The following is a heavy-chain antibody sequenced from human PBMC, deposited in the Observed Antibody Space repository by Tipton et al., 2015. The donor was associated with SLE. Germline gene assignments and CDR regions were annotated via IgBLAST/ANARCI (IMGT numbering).Heavy chain of an antibody. Sequence: TLSLTCTVSGGSISGGTYYWSWVRLPAGKGLEWIGRVYPTGHTNYNPSLKSRVTMSVDTSENQFFLKLTSVTAADTAVYYCARTEQGTGSYYRLVFEIWGQGTLVTVSS. CDR1: GGSISGGTYY. V-gene: IGHV4-61*02. J-gene: IGHJ4*02. CDR2: VYPTGHT. CDR3: ARTEQGTGSYYRLVFEI. D-gene: IGHD3-10*01.